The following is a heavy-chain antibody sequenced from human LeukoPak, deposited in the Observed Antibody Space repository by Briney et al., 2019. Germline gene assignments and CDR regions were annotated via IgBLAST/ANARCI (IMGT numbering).Heavy chain of an antibody. CDR2: ISNDERNK. Sequence: GGSLRLSCEASGFNFHNFAMHWVRQAPGKGLEWVAVISNDERNKYYTDSVKGRFTISRDNSKNTLYLQMNSLRAEDTAVYYCAKDWGRGVVVVPAATDAFDIWGQGTMVTVSS. CDR1: GFNFHNFA. D-gene: IGHD2-2*01. CDR3: AKDWGRGVVVVPAATDAFDI. J-gene: IGHJ3*02. V-gene: IGHV3-30*04.